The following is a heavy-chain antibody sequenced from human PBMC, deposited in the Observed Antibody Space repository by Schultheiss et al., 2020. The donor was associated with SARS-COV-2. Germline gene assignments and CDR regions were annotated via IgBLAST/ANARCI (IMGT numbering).Heavy chain of an antibody. CDR3: ARGVGAAAGTNWFDR. Sequence: GGSLRLSCVASGFTISANYMNWVRQAPGKGLEWVAVISYDGSNKYYADSVKGRFTISRDNSKNTLYLQMNSLRVEDTAVYYCARGVGAAAGTNWFDRWGQGSLVTVSS. D-gene: IGHD6-13*01. CDR2: ISYDGSNK. J-gene: IGHJ5*02. CDR1: GFTISANY. V-gene: IGHV3-30*03.